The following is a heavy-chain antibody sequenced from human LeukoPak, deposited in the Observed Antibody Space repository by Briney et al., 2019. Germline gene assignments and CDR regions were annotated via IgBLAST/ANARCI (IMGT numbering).Heavy chain of an antibody. CDR2: INPNSGGT. CDR1: GYTFTGYY. Sequence: ASVKVSCKASGYTFTGYYMHWVRQAPGQGLEWMGWINPNSGGTNYAQKLQGRVTMTTDTSTSTAYMELRSLRSDDTAVYYCAKSPPYGSGSYYTHPDYWGQGTLVTVSS. CDR3: AKSPPYGSGSYYTHPDY. J-gene: IGHJ4*02. D-gene: IGHD3-10*01. V-gene: IGHV1-2*02.